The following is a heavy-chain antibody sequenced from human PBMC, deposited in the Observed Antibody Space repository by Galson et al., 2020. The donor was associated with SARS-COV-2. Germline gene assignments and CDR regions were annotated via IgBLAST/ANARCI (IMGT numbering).Heavy chain of an antibody. CDR2: FSASGGNT. V-gene: IGHV3-23*01. CDR3: AKGSGSYFSRHYFDS. D-gene: IGHD1-26*01. J-gene: IGHJ4*02. CDR1: GFTFSTYT. Sequence: GGSLRLSCEGSGFTFSTYTLSWVRQASGKGLEWVSGFSASGGNTYSADSVGRFVISRDDSKNTLYLQMNSLRVEDTATYFCAKGSGSYFSRHYFDSWGRGTQVTVSS.